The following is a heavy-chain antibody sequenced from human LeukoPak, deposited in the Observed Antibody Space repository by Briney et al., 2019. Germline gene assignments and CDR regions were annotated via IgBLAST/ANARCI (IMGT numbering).Heavy chain of an antibody. V-gene: IGHV5-51*01. CDR3: ARHLSSITSCPNY. J-gene: IGHJ4*02. CDR1: GYSFTSYW. CDR2: IYPGDSDT. Sequence: PGESLKISCKGSGYSFTSYWIGWVRQMPGKGLEWMGIIYPGDSDTRYSPSFQGQVTISADKPINTAYLQWSSLKASDTAIYYCARHLSSITSCPNYWGQGTLVTVSS. D-gene: IGHD2-2*01.